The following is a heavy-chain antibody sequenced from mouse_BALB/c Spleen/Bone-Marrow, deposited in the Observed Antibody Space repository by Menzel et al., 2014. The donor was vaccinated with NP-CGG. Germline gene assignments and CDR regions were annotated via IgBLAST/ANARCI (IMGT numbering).Heavy chain of an antibody. V-gene: IGHV5-6-3*01. J-gene: IGHJ3*01. CDR2: INSNGGST. D-gene: IGHD2-4*01. Sequence: EVMLEESGGGLVQPGGSLKLSCAASGFTFSSYGMSWVRQTPDKRLELVATINSNGGSTYYPDSVKGRFTISRDNAKNALYLQMSSLKSEDTAMYYGARDMITTRGFAYWGQGTLVTVSA. CDR3: ARDMITTRGFAY. CDR1: GFTFSSYG.